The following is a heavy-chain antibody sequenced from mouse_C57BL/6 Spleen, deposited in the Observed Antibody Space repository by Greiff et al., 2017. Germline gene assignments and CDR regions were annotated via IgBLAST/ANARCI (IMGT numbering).Heavy chain of an antibody. J-gene: IGHJ2*01. Sequence: EVQGVESGPELVKPGASVKISCKASGYSFTDYNMNWVKQSNGKSLEWIGVINPNYGTTSYNQKFKGKATLTVDQSSSTAYMQLNSLTSEDSAVYYCARETYYYGSSYFDYWGQGTTLTVSS. CDR2: INPNYGTT. D-gene: IGHD1-1*01. CDR1: GYSFTDYN. V-gene: IGHV1-39*01. CDR3: ARETYYYGSSYFDY.